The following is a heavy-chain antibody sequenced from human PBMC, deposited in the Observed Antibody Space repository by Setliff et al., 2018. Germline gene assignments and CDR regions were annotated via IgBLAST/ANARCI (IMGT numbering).Heavy chain of an antibody. V-gene: IGHV4-34*01. D-gene: IGHD2-2*01. CDR1: GGSFSGYY. CDR2: INHSGST. J-gene: IGHJ6*03. Sequence: SETLSLTCAVYGGSFSGYYWSWIRQPPGKGLEWIGEINHSGSTNYNPSHKSRVTISVDTSKNQFSLKLSSVTAADTAVYYCARKSRNIVVVPAAVIYYYYYYMDVWGKGTTVTVSS. CDR3: ARKSRNIVVVPAAVIYYYYYYMDV.